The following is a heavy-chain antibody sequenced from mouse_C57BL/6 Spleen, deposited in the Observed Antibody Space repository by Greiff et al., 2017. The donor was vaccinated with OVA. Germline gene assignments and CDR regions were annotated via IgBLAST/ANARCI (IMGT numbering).Heavy chain of an antibody. CDR2: IYPGDGDT. D-gene: IGHD2-5*01. V-gene: IGHV1-82*01. CDR1: GYAFSSSW. J-gene: IGHJ4*01. Sequence: VQLQQSGPELVKPGASVKISCKASGYAFSSSWMNWVKQRPGKGLEWIGRIYPGDGDTNYNGKFKGKATMTADTPSSTAYMQLSSLTSDDSAIYVCARGNSNDAMDDWGQGTSVTVSS. CDR3: ARGNSNDAMDD.